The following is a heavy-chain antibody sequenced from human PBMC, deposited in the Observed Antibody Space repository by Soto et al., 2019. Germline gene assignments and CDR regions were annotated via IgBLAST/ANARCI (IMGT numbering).Heavy chain of an antibody. CDR2: ISSSTSHT. CDR1: GFTFSYYY. V-gene: IGHV3-11*05. D-gene: IGHD6-13*01. CDR3: ARGRGAAADYFDF. J-gene: IGHJ4*02. Sequence: QVQLVESGGGLVKPGGSLRLSCAVSGFTFSYYYMTWIRQAPGTGLEWVSYISSSTSHTNYADSVKGRFTISRDNAKNSLFLQMNSLRAEDTAVYYCARGRGAAADYFDFWGQGTLVTVSS.